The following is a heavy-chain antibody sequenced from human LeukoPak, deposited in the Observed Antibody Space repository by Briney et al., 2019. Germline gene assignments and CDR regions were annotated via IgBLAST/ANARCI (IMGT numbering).Heavy chain of an antibody. V-gene: IGHV1-46*01. CDR3: ASAVGVAPHDAFDI. CDR2: INPSGGST. CDR1: GYTFTSYY. D-gene: IGHD2-15*01. Sequence: ASVKVSCKASGYTFTSYYMHWVRQAPGQGLEWMGIINPSGGSTSYAQKFQGRITMTRDTSTSTVYMGLSGLRSEDTAVYYCASAVGVAPHDAFDIWGQGTMVTVSS. J-gene: IGHJ3*02.